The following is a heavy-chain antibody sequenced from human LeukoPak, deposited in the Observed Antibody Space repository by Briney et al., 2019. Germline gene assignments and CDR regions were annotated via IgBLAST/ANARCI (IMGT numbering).Heavy chain of an antibody. V-gene: IGHV3-48*04. CDR1: GFIFSDYS. CDR3: ARDGFWSGYLNYYYYYYVDV. CDR2: IRGSGSGSGSGM. J-gene: IGHJ6*03. D-gene: IGHD3-3*01. Sequence: GGSLRLSCAASGFIFSDYSMNWVRQAPGKGLEWVSNIRGSGSGSGSGMYYADSVKGRFTISRDNAKNSLYLQMNSLRAEDTAVYYCARDGFWSGYLNYYYYYYVDVWGKGTTVTVSS.